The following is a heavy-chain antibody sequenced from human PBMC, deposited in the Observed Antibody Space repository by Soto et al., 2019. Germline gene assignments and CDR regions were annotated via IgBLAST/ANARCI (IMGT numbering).Heavy chain of an antibody. V-gene: IGHV4-61*01. CDR1: GAALNSGNYY. Sequence: SETLSLTCSVSGAALNSGNYYWSWIRQAPGKGLEWIGYIYYSGSTNYHPSLRGRVTISVDTSKNQFSLKLTSVTAADTAVYYCARDRDVWLRGWGFDPWGQGALVTVSS. CDR3: ARDRDVWLRGWGFDP. CDR2: IYYSGST. J-gene: IGHJ5*02. D-gene: IGHD2-21*01.